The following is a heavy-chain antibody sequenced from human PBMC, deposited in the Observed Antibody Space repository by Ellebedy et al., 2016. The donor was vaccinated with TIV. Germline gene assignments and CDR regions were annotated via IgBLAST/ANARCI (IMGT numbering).Heavy chain of an antibody. CDR2: INPEETTT. V-gene: IGHV3-74*01. CDR1: GFYW. J-gene: IGHJ4*02. CDR3: VRDLHGYNDQ. D-gene: IGHD3-10*01. Sequence: PGGSLRLSCAGSGFYWMHWVRQAPGKGLVWVSRINPEETTTNYADSVRGRFAISRGIAKNTVYLQMNSLRVEDTAVYYCVRDLHGYNDQWGQGTLVTVSS.